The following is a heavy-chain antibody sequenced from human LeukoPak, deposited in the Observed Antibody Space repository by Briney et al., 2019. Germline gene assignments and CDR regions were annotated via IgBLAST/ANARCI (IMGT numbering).Heavy chain of an antibody. CDR3: ARDTWELPFDY. D-gene: IGHD1-26*01. Sequence: GGSLRLSCAASGFTFSSYWMHWVRQAPGEGLVWVSRINSDGSSTSYADSVKGRFTISRDNAKNTLYLQMNSLRAEDTAVYYCARDTWELPFDYWGQGTLVTVSS. J-gene: IGHJ4*02. V-gene: IGHV3-74*01. CDR1: GFTFSSYW. CDR2: INSDGSST.